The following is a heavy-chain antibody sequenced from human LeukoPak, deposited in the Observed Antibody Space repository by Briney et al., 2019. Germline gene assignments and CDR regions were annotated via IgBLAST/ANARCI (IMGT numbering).Heavy chain of an antibody. Sequence: ASVKVSCKASGYTFTGYYMHWVRQAPGQGLEWMGWINPNSGGTNYAQKFKGRVTMTRDTSISTAYMELSRLISDDTAVYYRARGNPYSSSWYHAFDPWGQGTLVTVSS. D-gene: IGHD6-13*01. CDR2: INPNSGGT. V-gene: IGHV1-2*02. J-gene: IGHJ5*02. CDR1: GYTFTGYY. CDR3: ARGNPYSSSWYHAFDP.